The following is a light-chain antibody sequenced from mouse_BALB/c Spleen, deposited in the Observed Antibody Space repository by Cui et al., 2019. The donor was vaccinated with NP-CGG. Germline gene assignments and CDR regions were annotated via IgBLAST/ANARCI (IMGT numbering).Light chain of an antibody. Sequence: QSCVTEESALTTSPGETVTLTCRSSTGAVTTSNYANWVQEKPDHLFTGLIGGTNNRAPGVPARFSGSLIGDKAALTITGAQTEDEAIYFCVLWYSNHWVFGGGTKLTVL. J-gene: IGLJ1*01. CDR2: GTN. CDR3: VLWYSNHWV. CDR1: TGAVTTSNY. V-gene: IGLV1*01.